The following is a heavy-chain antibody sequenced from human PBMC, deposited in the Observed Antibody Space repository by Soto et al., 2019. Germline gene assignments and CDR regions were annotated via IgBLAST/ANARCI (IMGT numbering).Heavy chain of an antibody. CDR1: RVTIRRSNW. Sequence: PSETLSLTCAVSRVTIRRSNWWTLVRHPPGKGLEWIGEINQSGSPNYNPSLRSRVTISVDKSKSQFFLKLSSVTAADTAIYYCAGLGMVAANREFDPWGKRTLVPVYS. V-gene: IGHV4-4*02. J-gene: IGHJ5*02. CDR2: INQSGSP. D-gene: IGHD2-15*01. CDR3: AGLGMVAANREFDP.